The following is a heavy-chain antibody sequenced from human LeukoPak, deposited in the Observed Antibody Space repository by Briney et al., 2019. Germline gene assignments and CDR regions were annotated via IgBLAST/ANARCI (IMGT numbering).Heavy chain of an antibody. V-gene: IGHV3-30*04. D-gene: IGHD2-8*01. CDR2: ISYGGRQN. CDR1: GFTFSTYA. Sequence: GGCLRLSCAASGFTFSTYAMNWVRQAPGKGLEWVAVISYGGRQNYYADSVKGRFTISRDNSKNTLYLQMNSLRDEDSAAYYCARVYLERLTAGYFDHWGQGTWVTVSP. J-gene: IGHJ4*02. CDR3: ARVYLERLTAGYFDH.